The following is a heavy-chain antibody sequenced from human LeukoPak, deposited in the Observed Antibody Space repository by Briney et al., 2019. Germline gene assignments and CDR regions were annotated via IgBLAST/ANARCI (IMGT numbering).Heavy chain of an antibody. V-gene: IGHV1-2*02. CDR2: IDSNSGET. CDR1: GYSFIGYF. Sequence: ASVKVSCKASGYSFIGYFIHWVRQAPGQGLEWMGWIDSNSGETHYAQKFQGRFTMTKDTSIKAAYMELSSLRSDDTAIYYCARFWHCGFSTCWAVNGFDYWGQGTEVTVSP. CDR3: ARFWHCGFSTCWAVNGFDY. J-gene: IGHJ3*01. D-gene: IGHD2-21*01.